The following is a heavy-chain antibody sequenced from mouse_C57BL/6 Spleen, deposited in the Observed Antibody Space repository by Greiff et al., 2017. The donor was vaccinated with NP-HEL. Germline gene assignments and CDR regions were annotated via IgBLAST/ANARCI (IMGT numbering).Heavy chain of an antibody. Sequence: VQLQQSGPELVKPGASVKISCKASGYTFTDYYMNWVKQSHGKSLEWIGDINPNNGGTSYNQKFKGKATLTVDKSSSTAYMELRSLTSEGSAVYYCARGGRVTTRDCWYCEVWGTGTTVTVSS. CDR3: ARGGRVTTRDCWYCEV. D-gene: IGHD2-2*01. V-gene: IGHV1-26*01. CDR1: GYTFTDYY. J-gene: IGHJ1*03. CDR2: INPNNGGT.